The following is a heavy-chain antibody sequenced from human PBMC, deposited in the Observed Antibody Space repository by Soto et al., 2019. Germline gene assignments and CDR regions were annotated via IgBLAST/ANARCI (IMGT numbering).Heavy chain of an antibody. Sequence: QVQLVESGGGVVQPGRSLRLSCAASGFTFSSYGMHWVRQAPGKGLEWLAVISYDGSTKYYADSVKGRFTISRDNSKNKMYLQMNRLRAEDTAVYYCAKDSPLDYDFWSGYRDLDYWGKGTLVTVSS. J-gene: IGHJ4*02. CDR3: AKDSPLDYDFWSGYRDLDY. V-gene: IGHV3-30*18. CDR1: GFTFSSYG. D-gene: IGHD3-3*01. CDR2: ISYDGSTK.